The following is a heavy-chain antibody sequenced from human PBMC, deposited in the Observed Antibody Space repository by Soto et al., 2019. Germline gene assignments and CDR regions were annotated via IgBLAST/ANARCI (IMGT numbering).Heavy chain of an antibody. Sequence: VQLVESGGGLVQPGGSLRLSCAASGFTFGSFWMHWVRQAPGKGLVWVSRINSDGSTTGHADSVKGRFTISRDNAKNTLYLQMNSLRAEDTAVYYCARPQWLADDAFDIWGQGTVVTVSS. CDR3: ARPQWLADDAFDI. CDR2: INSDGSTT. V-gene: IGHV3-74*01. D-gene: IGHD6-19*01. CDR1: GFTFGSFW. J-gene: IGHJ3*02.